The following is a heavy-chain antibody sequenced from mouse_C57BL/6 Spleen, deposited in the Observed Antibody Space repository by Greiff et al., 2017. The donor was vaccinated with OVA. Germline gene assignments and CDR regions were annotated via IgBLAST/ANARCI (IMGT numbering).Heavy chain of an antibody. CDR3: VRDPIYYDYDEGYAMDY. J-gene: IGHJ4*01. CDR2: IRSKSSNYAT. CDR1: GFTFNTYA. V-gene: IGHV10-3*01. D-gene: IGHD2-4*01. Sequence: DVKLVESGGGLVQPKGSLKLSCAASGFTFNTYAMHWVRQAPGKGLEWVARIRSKSSNYATYYADSVKDRFTISRAASHSMLYLQMNNLKAEDTAMYDCVRDPIYYDYDEGYAMDYWGQGTSVTVSS.